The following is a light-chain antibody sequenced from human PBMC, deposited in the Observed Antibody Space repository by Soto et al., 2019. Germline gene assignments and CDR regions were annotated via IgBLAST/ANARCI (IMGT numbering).Light chain of an antibody. J-gene: IGKJ1*01. CDR3: QHYQT. CDR1: QSVTSSF. V-gene: IGKV3-20*01. Sequence: EIVLTQSPVTLSLSPGESATLSFGASQSVTSSFLAWYQKKPGQAPRLLIYGASSRATAIPDRFSGSGSGTDFTLTISRLEPEDFAVYYCQHYQTFGQGTKVDI. CDR2: GAS.